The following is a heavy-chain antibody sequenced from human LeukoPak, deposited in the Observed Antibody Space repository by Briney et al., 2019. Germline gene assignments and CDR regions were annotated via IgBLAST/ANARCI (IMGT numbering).Heavy chain of an antibody. J-gene: IGHJ4*02. CDR3: AKNGVPATYGRGYYFDY. CDR2: ISGSGGST. V-gene: IGHV3-23*01. D-gene: IGHD2-2*01. CDR1: GFTFSSYA. Sequence: PGGSLRLSCAASGFTFSSYAMSWVRQAPGKGLEWVSAISGSGGSTYYADSVKGRFTISRDNSKNTLYLQMNSLRAEDTAVYYCAKNGVPATYGRGYYFDYWGQGTLVTVSS.